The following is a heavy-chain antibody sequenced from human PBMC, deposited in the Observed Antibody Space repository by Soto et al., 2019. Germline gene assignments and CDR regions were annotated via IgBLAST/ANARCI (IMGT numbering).Heavy chain of an antibody. CDR2: INHRGST. CDR1: GGSLSGYY. D-gene: IGHD1-1*01. V-gene: IGHV4-34*01. CDR3: AGATGTLRSRNCDY. Sequence: SETLSLTCAVYGGSLSGYYWSWIRQPPGKGLEWIGEINHRGSTNYNPSLKSRVTISVDTSKNQFSLKLSSVTAADTAVDYCAGATGTLRSRNCDYWGQGSLVTVAS. J-gene: IGHJ4*02.